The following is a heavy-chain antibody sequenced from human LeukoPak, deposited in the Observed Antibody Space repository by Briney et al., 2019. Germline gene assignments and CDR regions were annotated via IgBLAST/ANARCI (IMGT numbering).Heavy chain of an antibody. D-gene: IGHD4-17*01. CDR3: AKDASTVTTGWFDP. Sequence: GGSLRLSCAASGFTFSSYGMHWVRQAPGKGLEWVAVISYDGSNKYYADSVKGRFTISRDNSKNTLYLQMNSLRAEDTAVYYCAKDASTVTTGWFDPWGQGTLVTVSS. J-gene: IGHJ5*02. V-gene: IGHV3-30*18. CDR1: GFTFSSYG. CDR2: ISYDGSNK.